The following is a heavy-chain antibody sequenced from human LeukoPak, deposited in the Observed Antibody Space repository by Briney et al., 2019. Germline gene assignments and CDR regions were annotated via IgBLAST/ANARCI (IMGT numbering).Heavy chain of an antibody. CDR2: ISYDGNNK. CDR3: SGGDDFWSGYYGGAV. V-gene: IGHV3-30-3*01. Sequence: GRSLRLSCAASGFTFKNYAMHWVRQAPGKGLEWVAVISYDGNNKYYGDSVKGRFTLSRDNSKNTLYLQMENLRTEDTAAYYWSGGDDFWSGYYGGAVWGQGTLVTVSS. CDR1: GFTFKNYA. D-gene: IGHD3-3*01. J-gene: IGHJ4*02.